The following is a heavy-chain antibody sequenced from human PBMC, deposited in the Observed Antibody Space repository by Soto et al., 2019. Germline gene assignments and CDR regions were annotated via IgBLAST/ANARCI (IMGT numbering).Heavy chain of an antibody. CDR1: GGSISSYY. CDR2: IYYSGST. D-gene: IGHD4-17*01. Sequence: SETLSLTCTVSGGSISSYYWSWIRQPPGKGLEWIGYIYYSGSTNYNPSLKSRVTISVDTSKNQFSLKLSSETAADTAVYYCARRYGAPFDYWGQGTLVTVSS. J-gene: IGHJ4*02. CDR3: ARRYGAPFDY. V-gene: IGHV4-59*01.